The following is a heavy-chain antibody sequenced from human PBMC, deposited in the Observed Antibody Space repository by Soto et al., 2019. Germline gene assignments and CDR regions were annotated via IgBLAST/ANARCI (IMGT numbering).Heavy chain of an antibody. Sequence: ASVKVSCKASGYTFTSFDVQWVRQATGQGLEWMGWMNASNGNTKYSQKFQGRVTITRDTSASTAYMELSSLRSEDTAVYYCARMHDYGDYPLFYYYYGMDVWGQGTTVTVSS. CDR2: MNASNGNT. V-gene: IGHV1-3*01. J-gene: IGHJ6*02. CDR1: GYTFTSFD. D-gene: IGHD4-17*01. CDR3: ARMHDYGDYPLFYYYYGMDV.